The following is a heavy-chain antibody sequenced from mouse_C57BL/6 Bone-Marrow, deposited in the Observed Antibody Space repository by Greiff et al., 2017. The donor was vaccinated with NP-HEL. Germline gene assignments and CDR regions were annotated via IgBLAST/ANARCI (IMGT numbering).Heavy chain of an antibody. V-gene: IGHV2-6*01. CDR2: IWGVGST. Sequence: VQGVESGPGLVAPSQSLSITCTVSGFSLTSYGVDWVRQSPGKGLEWLGVIWGVGSTNYNSALKSRRSISKDNSKSQVFLKMNSLQTDDTAMYYCARSYDGYYVGFAYWGQGTLVTVSA. CDR3: ARSYDGYYVGFAY. D-gene: IGHD2-3*01. CDR1: GFSLTSYG. J-gene: IGHJ3*01.